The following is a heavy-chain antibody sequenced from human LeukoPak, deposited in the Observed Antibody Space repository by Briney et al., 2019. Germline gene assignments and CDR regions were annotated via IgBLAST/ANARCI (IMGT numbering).Heavy chain of an antibody. CDR3: TREWRGIASHYSGMDV. CDR2: IWNNGNNR. CDR1: GFIFSDYG. V-gene: IGHV3-33*01. D-gene: IGHD3-16*02. Sequence: GGSLRLSCAASGFIFSDYGMHWVRQAPGKGLEWVAVIWNNGNNRYADSVRGRFTISRENAKNSLSLEMSYLTVEDTAVYYCTREWRGIASHYSGMDVWGQGTAVIVSS. J-gene: IGHJ6*02.